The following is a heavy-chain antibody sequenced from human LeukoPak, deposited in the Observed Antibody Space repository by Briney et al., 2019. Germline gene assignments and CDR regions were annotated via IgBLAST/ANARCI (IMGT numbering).Heavy chain of an antibody. J-gene: IGHJ5*02. CDR2: IYDSGST. Sequence: PSETLSLTCTVSGGSISSYYWSWIRQPPGKGLEWIGYIYDSGSTNYNPSLKSRDTISVDTSKNQFSLKLSSVTAADTAVYYCARGPGLRYFDWLLSHWFDPWGQGTLVTVSS. CDR3: ARGPGLRYFDWLLSHWFDP. CDR1: GGSISSYY. D-gene: IGHD3-9*01. V-gene: IGHV4-59*01.